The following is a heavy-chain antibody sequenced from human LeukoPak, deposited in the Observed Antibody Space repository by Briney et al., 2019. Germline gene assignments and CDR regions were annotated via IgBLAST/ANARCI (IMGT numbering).Heavy chain of an antibody. CDR1: GGSISSGGYS. CDR3: ARAQGHDYGDYDDAFDI. V-gene: IGHV4-30-2*01. D-gene: IGHD4-17*01. J-gene: IGHJ3*02. Sequence: SETLSLTCAVSGGSISSGGYSWSWIRQPPGKGLEWIGYIYHSGSTYYNPSLKSRVTISVDRSKNQFSLKLSSVTAADTAVYYCARAQGHDYGDYDDAFDIWGQGTMVTVSS. CDR2: IYHSGST.